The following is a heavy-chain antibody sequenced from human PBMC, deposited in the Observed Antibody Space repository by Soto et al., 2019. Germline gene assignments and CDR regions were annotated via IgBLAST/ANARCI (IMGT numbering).Heavy chain of an antibody. D-gene: IGHD3-3*01. Sequence: GASVKVSCKGSGYTLKAYAMHWVRQAPGHRLEWMGWINSGNGKTKYSQKFQDRVTITSDTSAKTAYMELRSLGSEDTAVYYCAREWXEITVFGVLNPSFGMDAWGQGTTVTVSS. V-gene: IGHV1-3*01. J-gene: IGHJ6*02. CDR1: GYTLKAYA. CDR2: INSGNGKT. CDR3: AREWXEITVFGVLNPSFGMDA.